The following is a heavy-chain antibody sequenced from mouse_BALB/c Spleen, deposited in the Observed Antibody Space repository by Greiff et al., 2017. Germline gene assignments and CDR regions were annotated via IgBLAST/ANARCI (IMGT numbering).Heavy chain of an antibody. CDR1: GFTFSSYA. D-gene: IGHD2-4*01. CDR3: ARDREIYYDYGAWFAY. CDR2: ISSGGSYT. V-gene: IGHV5-9-4*01. J-gene: IGHJ3*01. Sequence: EVQRVESGGGLVKPGGSLKLSCAASGFTFSSYAMSWVRQSPEKRLEWVAEISSGGSYTYYPDTVTGRFTISRDNAKNTLYLEMSSLRSEDTAMYYCARDREIYYDYGAWFAYWGQGTLVTVSA.